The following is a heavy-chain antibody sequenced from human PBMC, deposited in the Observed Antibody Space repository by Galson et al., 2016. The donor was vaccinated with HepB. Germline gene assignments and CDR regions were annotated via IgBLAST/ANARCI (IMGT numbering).Heavy chain of an antibody. CDR2: ISGSGDTT. V-gene: IGHV3-23*01. CDR1: GFMFGNYA. CDR3: ANPWGPGWYFDL. J-gene: IGHJ2*01. Sequence: SLRLSCAGTGFMFGNYAMNWVRQAPGKGLQWIEGISGSGDTTYYADFVKGRFTISRDNPQNTLYLQMNNLGAEDTAVYYCANPWGPGWYFDLWGRGTLVTVSS. D-gene: IGHD7-27*01.